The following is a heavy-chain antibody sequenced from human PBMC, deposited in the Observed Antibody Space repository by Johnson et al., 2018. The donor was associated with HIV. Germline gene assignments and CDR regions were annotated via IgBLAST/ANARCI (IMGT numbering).Heavy chain of an antibody. CDR1: GFSFSDYY. Sequence: VQLVESGGGLVNPGGSLRLSCAASGFSFSDYYMSWIRQAPGKGLEWVSYITSSGSTLYYADSVKGRFTISRDNAKNSLSLQMNILTAEDTAVYYCARAPEVRGIDAFDIWGQGTMVTVS. D-gene: IGHD3-10*01. J-gene: IGHJ3*02. CDR3: ARAPEVRGIDAFDI. V-gene: IGHV3-11*04. CDR2: ITSSGSTL.